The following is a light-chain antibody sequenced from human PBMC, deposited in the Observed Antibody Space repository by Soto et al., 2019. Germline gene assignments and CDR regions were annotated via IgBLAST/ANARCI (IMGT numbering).Light chain of an antibody. Sequence: QSVLTQPASVSGSPGQSITISCTGTSSDVGGYNYVSWYQQHPGKAPKLMIYEVSNRPSGVSNRFSGSKSGNTASLPISGLQAEDEADYYCSSFAGGNIYVFGTGTKLTVL. V-gene: IGLV2-14*01. CDR2: EVS. J-gene: IGLJ1*01. CDR3: SSFAGGNIYV. CDR1: SSDVGGYNY.